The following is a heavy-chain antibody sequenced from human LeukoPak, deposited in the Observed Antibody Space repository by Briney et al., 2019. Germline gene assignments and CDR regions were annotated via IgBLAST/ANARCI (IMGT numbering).Heavy chain of an antibody. CDR1: GFTFSSYS. D-gene: IGHD2-2*02. Sequence: GGSLRLSCAASGFTFSSYSMNWVRQAPGKGLEWVSSISNSSSYIYYADSLKGRFTISRDNAKNSLYLQMNSLRAEDTAVYYCARFPNSGEGYCSSTSCYIFDYWGQGTLVTVSS. CDR3: ARFPNSGEGYCSSTSCYIFDY. CDR2: ISNSSSYI. J-gene: IGHJ4*02. V-gene: IGHV3-21*01.